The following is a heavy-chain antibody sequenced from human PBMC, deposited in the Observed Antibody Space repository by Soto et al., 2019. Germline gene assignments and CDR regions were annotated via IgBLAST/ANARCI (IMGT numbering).Heavy chain of an antibody. CDR3: ARDRGLRRGYGSGSQYYYYYGMDV. Sequence: SETLSLTCAVYGGSFSGYYWSWIRQPPGKGLEWIGEINHSGSTNYNPSLKSRVTISVDTSKNQFSLKLSSVTAADTAVYYCARDRGLRRGYGSGSQYYYYYGMDVWGQGTTVTVSS. D-gene: IGHD3-10*01. CDR1: GGSFSGYY. CDR2: INHSGST. J-gene: IGHJ6*02. V-gene: IGHV4-34*01.